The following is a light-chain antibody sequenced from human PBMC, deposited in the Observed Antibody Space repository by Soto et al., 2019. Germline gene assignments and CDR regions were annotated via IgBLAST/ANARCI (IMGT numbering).Light chain of an antibody. CDR1: QSVSSSY. J-gene: IGKJ3*01. Sequence: EIVLTQSPGTLSLSPGERATLSCRASQSVSSSYLAWYQQKPGQAPRLLIYGASSRATGIPDRFSGSGSGTDFTLTISRLESEDLAVYYCQQYGSSLFTFGPGTKGDIK. CDR3: QQYGSSLFT. CDR2: GAS. V-gene: IGKV3-20*01.